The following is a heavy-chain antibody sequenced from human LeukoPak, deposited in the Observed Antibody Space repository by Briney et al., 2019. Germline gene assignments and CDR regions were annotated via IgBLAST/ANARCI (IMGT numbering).Heavy chain of an antibody. V-gene: IGHV4-34*01. J-gene: IGHJ4*02. CDR3: ARGSWYGFRQGGYYFDY. Sequence: PSETLSLTCAVYGGSFSGCYWSWIRQPPGKGLEWIGEINHSGSTNYNPSLKSRVTISVDTSKNQFSLKLSSVTAADTAVYYCARGSWYGFRQGGYYFDYWGQGTLVTVSS. CDR2: INHSGST. D-gene: IGHD6-13*01. CDR1: GGSFSGCY.